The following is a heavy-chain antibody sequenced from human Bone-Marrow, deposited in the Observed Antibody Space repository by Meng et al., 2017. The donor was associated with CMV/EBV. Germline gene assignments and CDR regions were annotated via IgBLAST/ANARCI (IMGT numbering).Heavy chain of an antibody. CDR2: ISTYSGNT. Sequence: GYTFSNYDIAWVRQAPGQGLQWIGWISTYSGNTNYTQRLRGRVTMTTDTSKSTAYMELRSLRSGDSGVYYCARGIAARPKIIDYFDYWGQGTLVTVSS. CDR3: ARGIAARPKIIDYFDY. J-gene: IGHJ4*02. CDR1: GYTFSNYD. V-gene: IGHV1-18*01. D-gene: IGHD6-6*01.